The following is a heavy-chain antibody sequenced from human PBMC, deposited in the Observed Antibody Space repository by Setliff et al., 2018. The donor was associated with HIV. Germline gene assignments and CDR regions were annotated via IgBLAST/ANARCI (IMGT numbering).Heavy chain of an antibody. CDR2: IDSSGTT. J-gene: IGHJ4*02. D-gene: IGHD4-17*01. CDR3: ARSTTAD. V-gene: IGHV4-4*07. Sequence: SETLSLTCTISGGSFGVYRWSWIRQSAGRGLEWIGRIDSSGTTDYKPSLKGRVAISVDTSRNQFSLKLSSVTAADTAVYYCARSTTADWGQGTMVTVSS. CDR1: GGSFGVYR.